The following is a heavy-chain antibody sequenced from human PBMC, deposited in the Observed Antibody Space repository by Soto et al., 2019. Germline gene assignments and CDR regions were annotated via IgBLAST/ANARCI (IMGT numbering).Heavy chain of an antibody. Sequence: EVQLVETGGGLIQPGGSLRLSCAASGFSVGRNYMTWVRQSPGKGLEWVSLIYSNGDTDYADSVKGRFSISRDNFKNTLYLQMNNLRAEDAAVYHCARKSDSSPVPEADGVWGRGTLVTVSS. J-gene: IGHJ4*02. CDR2: IYSNGDT. CDR3: ARKSDSSPVPEADGV. V-gene: IGHV3-53*02. D-gene: IGHD2-8*01. CDR1: GFSVGRNY.